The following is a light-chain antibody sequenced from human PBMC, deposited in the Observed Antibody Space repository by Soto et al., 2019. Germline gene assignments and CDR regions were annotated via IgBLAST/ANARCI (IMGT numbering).Light chain of an antibody. CDR2: QVF. Sequence: DVVMTQSPLSLPVTLGQPASISCRSTQSFIHSNGNTYLTWFQQRPGQSPRRLIYQVFNRDSGVPDRFSGSGSGTDFTLKISRVEAKDVGVYHCMQGSLWPFTFGQGTRLEIK. CDR1: QSFIHSNGNTY. CDR3: MQGSLWPFT. V-gene: IGKV2-30*02. J-gene: IGKJ2*01.